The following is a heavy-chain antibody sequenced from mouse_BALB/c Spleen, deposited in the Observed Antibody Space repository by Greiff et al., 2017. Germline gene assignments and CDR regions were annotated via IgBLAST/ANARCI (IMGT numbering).Heavy chain of an antibody. CDR2: ISYSGST. V-gene: IGHV3-2*02. J-gene: IGHJ2*01. D-gene: IGHD2-4*01. CDR1: GYSITSDYA. Sequence: EVQGVESGPGLVKPSQSLSLTCTVTGYSITSDYAWNWIRQFPGNKLEWMGYISYSGSTSYNPSLKSRISITRDTSKNQFFLQLNSVTTEDTATYYCAKDYDYYFDYWGQGTTLTVSS. CDR3: AKDYDYYFDY.